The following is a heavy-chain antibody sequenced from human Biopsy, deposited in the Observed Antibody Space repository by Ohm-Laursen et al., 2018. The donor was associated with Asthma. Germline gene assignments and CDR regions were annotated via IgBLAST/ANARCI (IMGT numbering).Heavy chain of an antibody. D-gene: IGHD2-2*01. CDR2: VKGDGRRT. CDR1: GFSVSTKY. V-gene: IGHV3-74*01. J-gene: IGHJ6*02. CDR3: ARDGVVPDAMYYHYYYGLDV. Sequence: SLRLSCAASGFSVSTKYMSWVRQAPGKGLEWVSRVKGDGRRTSYADSVKGRFTISRDNAKNTLYLQMNSLRVEDTAVYYCARDGVVPDAMYYHYYYGLDVWGQGTTVTVSS.